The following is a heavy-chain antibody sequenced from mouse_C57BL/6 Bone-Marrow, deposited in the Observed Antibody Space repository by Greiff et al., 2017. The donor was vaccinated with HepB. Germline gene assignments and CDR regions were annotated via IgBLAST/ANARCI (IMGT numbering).Heavy chain of an antibody. CDR2: IDPSDSYT. CDR3: ARHYGYDRGFAY. J-gene: IGHJ3*01. CDR1: GYTFTSYW. D-gene: IGHD2-2*01. Sequence: QVQLQQPGAELVMPGASVKLSCKASGYTFTSYWMHWVKQRPGQGLEWIGEIDPSDSYTNYNQKFKGKSTLTVDKSSSTAYMQLSSLTSEDSAVYYGARHYGYDRGFAYWGQGTLVTVSA. V-gene: IGHV1-69*01.